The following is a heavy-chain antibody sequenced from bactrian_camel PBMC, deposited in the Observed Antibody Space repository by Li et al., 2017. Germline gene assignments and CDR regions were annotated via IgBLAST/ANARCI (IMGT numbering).Heavy chain of an antibody. CDR1: GFRFNITA. CDR3: GADLFAENCLSLSFTSYNY. Sequence: DVQLVESGGGLVQPGGSLRLSCATSGFRFNITAMSWARQAPGKEREGVATIYRRRSTPTYADSVKGRFTISQDNAENTVYLQMTSLKPEDTAMYYCGADLFAENCLSLSFTSYNYWGQGTQVTVS. CDR2: IYRRRSTP. D-gene: IGHD1*01. J-gene: IGHJ4*01. V-gene: IGHV3S40*01.